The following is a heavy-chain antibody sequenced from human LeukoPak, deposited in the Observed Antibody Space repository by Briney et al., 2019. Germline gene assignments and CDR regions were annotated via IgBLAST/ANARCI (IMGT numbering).Heavy chain of an antibody. D-gene: IGHD4-11*01. Sequence: SETLSLTCTVSGGSISSYYWSWIRQPAGKGLEGIGRIYTSGSTNYNPSLKSRVTMSVDTSKNQFSPKLSSVTAADTAVYYCARDRRSNYYFDYWGQGTLVTVSS. CDR1: GGSISSYY. J-gene: IGHJ4*02. V-gene: IGHV4-4*07. CDR2: IYTSGST. CDR3: ARDRRSNYYFDY.